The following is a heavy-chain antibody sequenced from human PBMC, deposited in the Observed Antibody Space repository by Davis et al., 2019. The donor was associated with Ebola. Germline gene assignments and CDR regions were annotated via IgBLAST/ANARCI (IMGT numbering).Heavy chain of an antibody. CDR1: GFTFSSYA. J-gene: IGHJ6*02. Sequence: GESLKISCAASGFTFSSYAMHWVRQAPGKGLEWVAVISYDGSNKYYADSVKGRFTISRDNSKNTLYLQMNSLRAEDTAVYYCAREASDYYYYGMDVWGQGTTVTVSS. CDR2: ISYDGSNK. V-gene: IGHV3-30-3*01. CDR3: AREASDYYYYGMDV.